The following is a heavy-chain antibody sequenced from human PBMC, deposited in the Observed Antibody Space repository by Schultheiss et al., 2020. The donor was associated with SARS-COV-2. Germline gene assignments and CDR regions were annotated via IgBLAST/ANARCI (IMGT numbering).Heavy chain of an antibody. CDR1: GFTFSNAW. CDR2: IKSKTDGGTT. Sequence: GGSLRLSCAASGFTFSNAWMSWVRQAPGKGLEWVGRIKSKTDGGTTDYAAPVKGRFTISRDDSKNTLYLQMNSLKTEDTAVYYCTTDITMIVVGLDPWGQGTLVTVSS. D-gene: IGHD3-22*01. V-gene: IGHV3-15*01. J-gene: IGHJ5*02. CDR3: TTDITMIVVGLDP.